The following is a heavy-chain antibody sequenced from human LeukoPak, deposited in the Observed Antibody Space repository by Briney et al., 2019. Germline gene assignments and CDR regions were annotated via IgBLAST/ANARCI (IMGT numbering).Heavy chain of an antibody. D-gene: IGHD3-22*01. Sequence: GGSLRLSCAASGFTVSSNYMSWVRQAPGKGLEWVSVIYSGGSTYYADSVKGRFTISRDNSKNTLYLQMNSLRAEDTAVYYCARVPTYYYDSSGQTADYWGQGTLVTVSS. J-gene: IGHJ4*02. CDR1: GFTVSSNY. CDR3: ARVPTYYYDSSGQTADY. V-gene: IGHV3-66*02. CDR2: IYSGGST.